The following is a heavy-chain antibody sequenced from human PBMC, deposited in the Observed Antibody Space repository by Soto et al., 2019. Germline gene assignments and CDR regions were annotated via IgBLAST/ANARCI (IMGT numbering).Heavy chain of an antibody. J-gene: IGHJ6*02. V-gene: IGHV1-18*04. D-gene: IGHD5-18*01. CDR1: GYTFTSYG. Sequence: ASVKVSCKASGYTFTSYGISWVRQAPGQGLEWMGWISAYNGNTNYAQKLQGRVTMTTDTSTSTAYMELRSLRSDDTAVYYCARERGYSYAVRCYYYYGMDVWGQGTTVTVSS. CDR3: ARERGYSYAVRCYYYYGMDV. CDR2: ISAYNGNT.